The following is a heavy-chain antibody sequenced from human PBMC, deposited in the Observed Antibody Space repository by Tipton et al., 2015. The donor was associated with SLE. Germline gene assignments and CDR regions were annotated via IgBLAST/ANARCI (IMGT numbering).Heavy chain of an antibody. CDR3: ASPGYCSGGSCHDAFDI. J-gene: IGHJ3*02. CDR2: ISGSGGST. Sequence: GSLRLSCAASGFTFSSYAMSWVRQAPGKGLEWVSAISGSGGSTYYADSVKGRFTISRDNSKNTLYLQMNSLRAEDTAVYYCASPGYCSGGSCHDAFDIWGQGTMVTVSS. CDR1: GFTFSSYA. V-gene: IGHV3-23*01. D-gene: IGHD2-15*01.